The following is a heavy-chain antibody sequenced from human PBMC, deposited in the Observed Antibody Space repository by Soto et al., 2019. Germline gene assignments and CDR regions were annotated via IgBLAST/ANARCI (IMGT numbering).Heavy chain of an antibody. V-gene: IGHV4-59*01. Sequence: PSETLSLTCTVSGGSISNYYWSWIRQPPGKGLEWIGYIYYSGSTNYNPSLKSRVTISVDTSKNHFSLKLSSVTAADTAVYYCARAGAATLSDYWGQGTRVTVSS. D-gene: IGHD2-15*01. CDR2: IYYSGST. J-gene: IGHJ4*02. CDR3: ARAGAATLSDY. CDR1: GGSISNYY.